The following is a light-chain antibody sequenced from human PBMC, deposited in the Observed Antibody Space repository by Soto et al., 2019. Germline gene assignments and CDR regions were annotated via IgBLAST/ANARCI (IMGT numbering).Light chain of an antibody. Sequence: QSVLTQPASVSGSPGQSITISCTGTSSDVGGYNYVSWYQQHPGKAPKLMIYDVSYRPSGVSNRFSASKSGNTASLTISGLQAEDEADYYCSSYTTSSTRVFGTGTKVNVL. V-gene: IGLV2-14*03. J-gene: IGLJ1*01. CDR2: DVS. CDR3: SSYTTSSTRV. CDR1: SSDVGGYNY.